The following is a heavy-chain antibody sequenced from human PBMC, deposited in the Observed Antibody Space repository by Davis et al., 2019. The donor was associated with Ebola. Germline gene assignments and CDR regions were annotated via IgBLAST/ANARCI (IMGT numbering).Heavy chain of an antibody. CDR3: ARDPSVTGIYYYYGLDV. Sequence: GESLKISCAASGFTFRSYSMNWVRQAPGEGMEWVSYISSDSGTIYYADSVKGRFTISRDNAKNSLYLQMSSLRDEDTAVYYCARDPSVTGIYYYYGLDVWGQGTTVTVSS. D-gene: IGHD1-20*01. V-gene: IGHV3-48*02. J-gene: IGHJ6*02. CDR1: GFTFRSYS. CDR2: ISSDSGTI.